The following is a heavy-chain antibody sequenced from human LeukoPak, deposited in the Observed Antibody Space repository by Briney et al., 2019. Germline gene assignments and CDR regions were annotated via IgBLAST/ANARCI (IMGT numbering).Heavy chain of an antibody. CDR3: ARGIDWLRKGWFDP. J-gene: IGHJ5*02. Sequence: SGTLSLTCAVSGDSISNNRWWSWVRQTPGKGLEWIGEIYNPSLKSRVTILVDRSKNQFSLRLNSVTAADTAIYYCARGIDWLRKGWFDPWGQGTRVSVSS. V-gene: IGHV4-4*02. CDR1: GDSISNNRW. D-gene: IGHD3-9*01.